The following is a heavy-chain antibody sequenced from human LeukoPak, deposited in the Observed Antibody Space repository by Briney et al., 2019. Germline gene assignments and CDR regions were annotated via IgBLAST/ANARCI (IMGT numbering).Heavy chain of an antibody. V-gene: IGHV4-34*01. D-gene: IGHD1-26*01. CDR3: ARSHGPGSYPKKYYFDY. CDR2: INHSGST. CDR1: GGSFSGYY. Sequence: SETLSLTCAVYGGSFSGYYWSWIRQPPGKGLEWIGEINHSGSTNYNPSLKSRVTISVDTSKNQFSLKLSSVTAADTAVYYCARSHGPGSYPKKYYFDYWGQGTLVTVSS. J-gene: IGHJ4*02.